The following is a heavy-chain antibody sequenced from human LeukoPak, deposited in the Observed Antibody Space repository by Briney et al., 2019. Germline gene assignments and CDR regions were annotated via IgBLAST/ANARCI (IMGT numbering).Heavy chain of an antibody. V-gene: IGHV1-69*05. D-gene: IGHD2-2*01. CDR3: ARGYCSSTSCYYYFDY. CDR2: IIPIFGTA. Sequence: SVKVSCKASGGTFSSYAISWVRQAPGQGLEWMGGIIPIFGTANYAQKFQGRVTITTDESTSTAYMELSSLRPEDTAVYYCARGYCSSTSCYYYFDYWGQGTLVTVSS. J-gene: IGHJ4*02. CDR1: GGTFSSYA.